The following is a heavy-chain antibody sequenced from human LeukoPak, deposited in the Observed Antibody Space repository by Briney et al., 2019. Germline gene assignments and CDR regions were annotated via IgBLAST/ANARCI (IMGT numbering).Heavy chain of an antibody. J-gene: IGHJ4*02. CDR1: GGSISSYY. CDR2: IYYSGST. V-gene: IGHV4-59*01. Sequence: PSETLSLTCTVSGGSISSYYWSWIRQPPGKGLEWIGYIYYSGSTNYNPSIKSRVTISVDTSKNQFSLKLSSVTAADTAVYYCARYGGSGSYYYYFDYWGQGTLVTVSS. CDR3: ARYGGSGSYYYYFDY. D-gene: IGHD3-10*01.